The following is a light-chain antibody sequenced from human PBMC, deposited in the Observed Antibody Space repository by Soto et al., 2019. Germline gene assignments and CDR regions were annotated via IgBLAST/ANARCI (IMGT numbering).Light chain of an antibody. CDR1: QSVNNF. CDR2: GAS. Sequence: EKVMTQSPATLSMSPGERATLSCRASQSVNNFLAWYQQKPGQAPRLLIYGASTRATGIPARFSGSGSGTEFTLTISRLQSEDFAVYYCQQYSNWPSWTFGQGTKVEVK. V-gene: IGKV3-15*01. J-gene: IGKJ1*01. CDR3: QQYSNWPSWT.